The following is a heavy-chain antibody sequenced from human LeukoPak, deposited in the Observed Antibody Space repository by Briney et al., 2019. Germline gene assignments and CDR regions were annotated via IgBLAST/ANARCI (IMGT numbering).Heavy chain of an antibody. J-gene: IGHJ4*02. CDR1: GYTFTSYD. Sequence: ASVKVSCKASGYTFTSYDINWVRQATGQGLEWMGWMNPNSGNTGYAQKFQGRVTMTRNTSISTAYMELSSLRSGDTAVYYCARASAIRYLSDYWGQGTLVTVSS. D-gene: IGHD2-2*02. CDR3: ARASAIRYLSDY. CDR2: MNPNSGNT. V-gene: IGHV1-8*01.